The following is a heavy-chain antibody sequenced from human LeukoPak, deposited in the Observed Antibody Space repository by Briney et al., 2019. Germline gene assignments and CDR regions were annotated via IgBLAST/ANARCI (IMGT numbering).Heavy chain of an antibody. D-gene: IGHD4-23*01. CDR3: ARQSGGNSGVY. V-gene: IGHV4-39*01. Sequence: PSETLSLTCTVSGGSISSSSYYWGWIRQPPGKGLEWIGSIYYSGSTYYNPSLKSRVTISVDTSKNQFSLKLSSVTAADTAVYYCARQSGGNSGVYWGQGTLVTVSS. CDR2: IYYSGST. J-gene: IGHJ4*02. CDR1: GGSISSSSYY.